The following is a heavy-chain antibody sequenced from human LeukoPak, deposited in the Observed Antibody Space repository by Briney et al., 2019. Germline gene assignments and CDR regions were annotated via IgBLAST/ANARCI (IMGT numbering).Heavy chain of an antibody. CDR1: GFTVSSNY. Sequence: GGSLRLSCAASGFTVSSNYMSWVRQAPGKGLEWVSLIYSGGRTSYADSVKGRFTFSRDNSKDTLYPQMNSLRAEDTAVYYCARDRVNWNDVGGLFDYWGQGTLVTVSS. J-gene: IGHJ4*02. V-gene: IGHV3-53*01. CDR2: IYSGGRT. D-gene: IGHD1-1*01. CDR3: ARDRVNWNDVGGLFDY.